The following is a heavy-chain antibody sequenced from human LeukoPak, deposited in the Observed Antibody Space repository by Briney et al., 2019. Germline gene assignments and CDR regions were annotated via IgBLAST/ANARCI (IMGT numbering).Heavy chain of an antibody. V-gene: IGHV3-21*01. CDR3: ARDSSSWYYYYYYMDV. CDR1: GFTFSSYS. D-gene: IGHD6-13*01. Sequence: GGSLRPSCAASGFTFSSYSTNWVRQAPGKGLEWVSSISSSSSYIYYADSVKGRFTISRDNAKNSLYLQMNSLRAEDTAVCYCARDSSSWYYYYYYMDVWGKGTTVTVSS. CDR2: ISSSSSYI. J-gene: IGHJ6*03.